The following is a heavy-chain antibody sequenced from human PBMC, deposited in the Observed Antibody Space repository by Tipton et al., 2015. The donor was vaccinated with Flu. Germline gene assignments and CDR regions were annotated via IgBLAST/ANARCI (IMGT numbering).Heavy chain of an antibody. D-gene: IGHD6-19*01. CDR3: ARIAGWQWLARWFDP. CDR1: GGSFSGYY. Sequence: TLSLTCAVYGGSFSGYYWSWIRQPPGKGLEWIGEINHSGSTNYNPSLKSRVTISVDTSKNQFSLKLSSVTAAETAVYYCARIAGWQWLARWFDPWGQGTLVTVSS. V-gene: IGHV4-34*01. CDR2: INHSGST. J-gene: IGHJ5*02.